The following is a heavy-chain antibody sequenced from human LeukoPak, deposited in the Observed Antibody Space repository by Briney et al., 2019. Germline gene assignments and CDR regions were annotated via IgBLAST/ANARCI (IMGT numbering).Heavy chain of an antibody. CDR1: GFTFSSHG. CDR3: ARVTYGSGTYGAFDY. CDR2: ISGSGDNT. J-gene: IGHJ4*02. V-gene: IGHV3-23*01. Sequence: GGSLRLSCTASGFTFSSHGMSWVRQAPGKGLEWVSTISGSGDNTYYADSVKGRFTISRDNSKNTLYLQMNSLRAEDTAVYYCARVTYGSGTYGAFDYWGQGTLVTVSS. D-gene: IGHD3-10*01.